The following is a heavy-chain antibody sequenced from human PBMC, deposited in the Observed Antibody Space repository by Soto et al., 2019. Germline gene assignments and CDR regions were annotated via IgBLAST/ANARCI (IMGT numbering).Heavy chain of an antibody. CDR3: ASGRGYYGSGSYYNAFDY. CDR2: IYPGDSDT. CDR1: GYSFTSNW. J-gene: IGHJ4*02. V-gene: IGHV5-51*01. D-gene: IGHD3-10*01. Sequence: GESLKISCKGSGYSFTSNWIGWVRQMPGKGLEWMGIIYPGDSDTRYSLSFQDQVTISADKSTSTAYLQWSSLKASDTAIYYCASGRGYYGSGSYYNAFDYWGQGTLVTVSS.